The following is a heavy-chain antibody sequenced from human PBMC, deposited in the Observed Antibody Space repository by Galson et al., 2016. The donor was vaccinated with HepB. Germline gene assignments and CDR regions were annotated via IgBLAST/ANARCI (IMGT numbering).Heavy chain of an antibody. CDR1: GFTFSSYV. CDR3: VRETNKPTVLVEGDS. J-gene: IGHJ3*01. D-gene: IGHD2-8*02. Sequence: SLRLSCAASGFTFSSYVMSWVRQAPGKGLEWVSAIGGSGSGTYYEGSVKGRFTISRDNSKNTLYLQMSSLRVEDTAVDYCVRETNKPTVLVEGDSWGQGKMVTVSS. CDR2: IGGSGSGT. V-gene: IGHV3-23*01.